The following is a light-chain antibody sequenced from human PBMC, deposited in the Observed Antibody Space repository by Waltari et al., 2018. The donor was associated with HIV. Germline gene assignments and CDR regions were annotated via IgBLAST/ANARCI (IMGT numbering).Light chain of an antibody. CDR3: CSYAGSSTVV. V-gene: IGLV2-23*02. Sequence: QSALTQPASVSGSPGQSITISCTGTSSDVGDSTYVSWYQQHPGKAPKRMIYDVNKRPSGVSNRFSGSKSGNTASLTISGLQAEDEADYYCCSYAGSSTVVFGGGTKLTVL. J-gene: IGLJ2*01. CDR2: DVN. CDR1: SSDVGDSTY.